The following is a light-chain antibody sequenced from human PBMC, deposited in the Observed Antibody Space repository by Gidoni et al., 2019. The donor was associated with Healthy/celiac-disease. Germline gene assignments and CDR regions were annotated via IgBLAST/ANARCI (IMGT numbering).Light chain of an antibody. CDR2: DAS. CDR3: QQYNNLPYT. V-gene: IGKV1-33*01. Sequence: DIQMTQSPSSLSASVGDRVTITCQASQDISNYLNWYQQKPGKAPKLLIYDASTLETGVPSRFSGSGSGTDFTFTITSLQPADIASYYCQQYNNLPYTFGQGTKLEI. J-gene: IGKJ2*01. CDR1: QDISNY.